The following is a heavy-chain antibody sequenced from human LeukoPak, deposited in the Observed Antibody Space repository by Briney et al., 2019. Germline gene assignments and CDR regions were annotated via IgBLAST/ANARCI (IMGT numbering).Heavy chain of an antibody. CDR2: IYYSGRT. J-gene: IGHJ4*02. Sequence: SETLSLTCTVSGGSISSYHWSWIRQPPGKGLEWIGYIYYSGRTNYNPSLESRVTISIDTSKQHFSLKLSSVTAADTALYYCARDQTTPYSSGWIDYWGQGNLVTVSS. D-gene: IGHD6-19*01. V-gene: IGHV4-59*01. CDR3: ARDQTTPYSSGWIDY. CDR1: GGSISSYH.